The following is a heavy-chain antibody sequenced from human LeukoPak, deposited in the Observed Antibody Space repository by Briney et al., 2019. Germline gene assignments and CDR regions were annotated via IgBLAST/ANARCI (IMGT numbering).Heavy chain of an antibody. J-gene: IGHJ4*02. V-gene: IGHV1-46*01. CDR1: GYTFTSYY. CDR3: ARPGVEANGFRSYFDY. CDR2: INPSGGST. Sequence: ASVKVSCKASGYTFTSYYMHWVRQAPGQGLEWMGIINPSGGSTSYAQKFQGRVTMTRDMSTSTVYMELSSLRAEDTAVYYCARPGVEANGFRSYFDYWGQGTLVTVSS. D-gene: IGHD4/OR15-4a*01.